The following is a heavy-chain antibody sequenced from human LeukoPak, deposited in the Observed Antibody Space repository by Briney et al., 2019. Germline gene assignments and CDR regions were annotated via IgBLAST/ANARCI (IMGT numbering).Heavy chain of an antibody. CDR3: ARESVVVAAAKTPYYYYYMDV. V-gene: IGHV4-61*09. CDR1: GGSISSGSYY. D-gene: IGHD2-15*01. CDR2: IYTSGST. Sequence: SETLSLTCTVSGGSISSGSYYWSWIRQPAGKGLEWIGHIYTSGSTNYNPSLKSRVTISEDTSKNQFSLKLRSVTAADTAVYYCARESVVVAAAKTPYYYYYMDVWGKGTTVTVSS. J-gene: IGHJ6*03.